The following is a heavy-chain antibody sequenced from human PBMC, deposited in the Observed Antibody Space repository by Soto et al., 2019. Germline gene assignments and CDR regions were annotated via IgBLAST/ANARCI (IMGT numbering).Heavy chain of an antibody. Sequence: GGSLRLSCEASGFSFSSFAMNWVRQAPGRGLEWVSYISDDGASIYYADSLKGRFTISRDNAKNSLSLQMNNLRAEDTAVYYCARENSVQAWLHHFDHWGLGTLVTISS. CDR3: ARENSVQAWLHHFDH. CDR2: ISDDGASI. V-gene: IGHV3-48*03. D-gene: IGHD5-18*01. J-gene: IGHJ4*02. CDR1: GFSFSSFA.